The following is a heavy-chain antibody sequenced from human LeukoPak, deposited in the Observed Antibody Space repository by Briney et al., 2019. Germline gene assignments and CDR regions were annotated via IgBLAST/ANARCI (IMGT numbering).Heavy chain of an antibody. V-gene: IGHV3-15*01. CDR3: TTRRQDGW. J-gene: IGHJ4*02. D-gene: IGHD2-15*01. Sequence: GGSLRLSCVASGFTFSDAWMSWVRQAPGRGLEWVGRIKSKIDGGTIDYAAPVKGRFTISRDDSRNTLYLQMNSLKTEDTAVYYCTTRRQDGWWGQGTLVTVSS. CDR2: IKSKIDGGTI. CDR1: GFTFSDAW.